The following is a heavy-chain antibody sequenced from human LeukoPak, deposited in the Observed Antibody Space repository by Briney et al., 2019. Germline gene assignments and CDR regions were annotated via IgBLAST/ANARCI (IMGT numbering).Heavy chain of an antibody. Sequence: SGPTLVKPTQTLTLTCTFSGFSLSTRGVGVGWIRQPPGKALEWLALIYWDDDKRYSPSVKSRLTITKDTSKNQVVLTMTNMDPVDTATYYCVYSFPESGSVGTLHYWGQGTLVTVSS. V-gene: IGHV2-5*02. D-gene: IGHD5/OR15-5a*01. CDR1: GFSLSTRGVG. CDR2: IYWDDDK. CDR3: VYSFPESGSVGTLHY. J-gene: IGHJ4*02.